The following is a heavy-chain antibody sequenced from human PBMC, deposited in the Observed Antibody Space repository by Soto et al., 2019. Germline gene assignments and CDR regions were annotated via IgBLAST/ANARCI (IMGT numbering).Heavy chain of an antibody. J-gene: IGHJ4*02. V-gene: IGHV3-43*01. D-gene: IGHD1-20*01. CDR2: ISWDGDSI. CDR3: AKSRGALTGDYFDY. CDR1: GFTFDDYT. Sequence: PGGSLRLSCAASGFTFDDYTMHWVRQGPGKGLEWVSLISWDGDSIYYADSVKGRFTISRDNSKNSLYLQMNSLRTEDTALYHCAKSRGALTGDYFDYWGQGTLVTVS.